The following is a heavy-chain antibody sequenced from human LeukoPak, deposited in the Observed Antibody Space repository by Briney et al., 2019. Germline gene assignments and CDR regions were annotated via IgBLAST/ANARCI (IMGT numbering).Heavy chain of an antibody. Sequence: ASVKVSCTASGYTFNTYGISWVRQAPGQRLVWMGWISTYNGVVIYVQNIQGRVTMTTDTSPSTAYMERMSLRSDDTAAYYSLRAAQRPRLPPDYWGQRTVVTVSA. D-gene: IGHD6-25*01. V-gene: IGHV1-18*01. J-gene: IGHJ4*02. CDR2: ISTYNGVV. CDR1: GYTFNTYG. CDR3: LRAAQRPRLPPDY.